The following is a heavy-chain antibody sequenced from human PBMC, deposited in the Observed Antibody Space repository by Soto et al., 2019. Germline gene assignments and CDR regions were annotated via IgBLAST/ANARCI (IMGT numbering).Heavy chain of an antibody. Sequence: SETLSLTCTVSGGSITSSSYYWGWIRQPPGKGLEWIGDIYYSGSTYYNPSLKSRVTISVDTSKNQFSLKLSSVTAADTAVYYCMLGSGWKDFDYWGQGTLVTVSS. CDR2: IYYSGST. CDR1: GGSITSSSYY. V-gene: IGHV4-39*01. J-gene: IGHJ4*02. D-gene: IGHD3-22*01. CDR3: MLGSGWKDFDY.